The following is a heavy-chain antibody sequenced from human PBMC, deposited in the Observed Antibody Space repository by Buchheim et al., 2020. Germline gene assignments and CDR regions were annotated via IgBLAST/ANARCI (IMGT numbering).Heavy chain of an antibody. CDR1: GYTFTDSY. D-gene: IGHD3-3*01. CDR2: INPKTGVT. CDR3: ARDRVSGYSTTFDY. J-gene: IGHJ4*02. Sequence: QVQLVQSGAEVKKPGASVKFSSKASGYTFTDSYIHWVRLAPGQGFEWMGWINPKTGVTNFIQKFKGRVTVTRDTTTSTAYMELSRLNSDDSAIYYCARDRVSGYSTTFDYWGQGA. V-gene: IGHV1-2*02.